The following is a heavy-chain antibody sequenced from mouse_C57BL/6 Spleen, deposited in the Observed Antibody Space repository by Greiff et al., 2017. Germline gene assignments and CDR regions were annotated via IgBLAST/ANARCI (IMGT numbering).Heavy chain of an antibody. CDR3: ATRGYYGPAGFAY. V-gene: IGHV1-82*01. Sequence: VQLQQSGPELVKPGASVKISCKASGYAFSSSWMNWVKQRPGKGLEWIGRIYPGDGDTNYNGKFKGKATLTADKSSSTAYMQLSSLTSEDSAVYCCATRGYYGPAGFAYWGQGTLVTVSA. CDR1: GYAFSSSW. J-gene: IGHJ3*01. CDR2: IYPGDGDT. D-gene: IGHD1-1*01.